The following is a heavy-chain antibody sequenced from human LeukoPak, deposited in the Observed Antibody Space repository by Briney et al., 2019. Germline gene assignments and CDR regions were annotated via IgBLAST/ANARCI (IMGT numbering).Heavy chain of an antibody. D-gene: IGHD6-19*01. Sequence: AGGSLRLSCAASGFTFSTYSMNWVRQAPGKGLEWVSYIGSSDTTIYYADSVKGRFTISRDNAKNSLYLQMNSLRAEDTAVYYCARAVAGLRRFDYWGQGTLVTVSS. CDR3: ARAVAGLRRFDY. V-gene: IGHV3-48*01. CDR2: IGSSDTTI. J-gene: IGHJ4*02. CDR1: GFTFSTYS.